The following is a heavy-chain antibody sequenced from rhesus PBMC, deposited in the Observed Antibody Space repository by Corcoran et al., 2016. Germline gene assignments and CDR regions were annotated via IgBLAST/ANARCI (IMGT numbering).Heavy chain of an antibody. Sequence: QVQLQESGPGLVKPSETLSLTCAVSGGSVSSSNWWSWIRQPPGKGLEWIGYISGCSGSTYYNPSLKSRVTISTDTSKNQFSLKLSSVTAADTAVYYCARDSVTGTTCAFDFWGQGLRVTVSS. CDR2: ISGCSGST. CDR1: GGSVSSSNW. D-gene: IGHD1-26*01. J-gene: IGHJ3*01. V-gene: IGHV4-65*01. CDR3: ARDSVTGTTCAFDF.